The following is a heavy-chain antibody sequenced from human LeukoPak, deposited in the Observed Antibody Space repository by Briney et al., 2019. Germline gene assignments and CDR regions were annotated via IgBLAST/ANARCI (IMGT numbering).Heavy chain of an antibody. J-gene: IGHJ4*02. CDR3: ATSDPRGMIVVSPRVMDY. CDR1: GGTFSRYA. D-gene: IGHD3-22*01. Sequence: SSVKVSCKASGGTFSRYAISWVRQAPGQGLKWMGGIIPIFGTANYAQKFQGRVTITTDESTSTAYMELSSLRSEDTAVYYCATSDPRGMIVVSPRVMDYWGQGTLVTVSS. V-gene: IGHV1-69*05. CDR2: IIPIFGTA.